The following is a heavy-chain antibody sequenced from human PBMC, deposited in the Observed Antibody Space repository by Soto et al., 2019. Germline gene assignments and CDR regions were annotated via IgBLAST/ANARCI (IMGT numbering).Heavy chain of an antibody. CDR3: TTDLSEVYYYDSSGYPSYFDY. J-gene: IGHJ4*02. CDR1: GFTFSNAW. D-gene: IGHD3-22*01. Sequence: GALRLSCAASGFTFSNAWMSWVRQAPGKGLEWVGRIKSKTDGGTTDYAAPVKGRFTISRDDSKNTLYLQMNSLKTEYTAVYYCTTDLSEVYYYDSSGYPSYFDYWGQGTLVTVSS. CDR2: IKSKTDGGTT. V-gene: IGHV3-15*01.